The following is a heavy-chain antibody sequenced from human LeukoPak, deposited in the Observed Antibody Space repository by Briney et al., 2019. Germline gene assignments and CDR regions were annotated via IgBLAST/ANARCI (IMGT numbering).Heavy chain of an antibody. V-gene: IGHV1-69*04. Sequence: VKVSCKASGGTFSGYAISWVRQAPGQGLEWMGRIIPILGIANYAQKFQGRVTITADKSTSTAYMELSSLRSEDTAVYYCARGDALSYDAFDIWGQGTMVTVSS. D-gene: IGHD2-21*02. J-gene: IGHJ3*02. CDR1: GGTFSGYA. CDR3: ARGDALSYDAFDI. CDR2: IIPILGIA.